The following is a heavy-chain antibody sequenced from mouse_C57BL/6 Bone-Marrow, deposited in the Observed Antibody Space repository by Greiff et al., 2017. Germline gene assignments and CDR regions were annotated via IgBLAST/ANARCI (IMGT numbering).Heavy chain of an antibody. J-gene: IGHJ4*01. Sequence: EVHLVASGGGLVKPGGSLKLSCAASGFTFSDYGMHWVRQAPEKGLEWVAYISSGSSTIYYADTVKGRFTISRDNAKNTLFLQMTSLRSEDTAMYYCARRGLHCVYYAMDYWGQGTSVTVSS. CDR3: ARRGLHCVYYAMDY. CDR1: GFTFSDYG. CDR2: ISSGSSTI. V-gene: IGHV5-17*01. D-gene: IGHD2-13*01.